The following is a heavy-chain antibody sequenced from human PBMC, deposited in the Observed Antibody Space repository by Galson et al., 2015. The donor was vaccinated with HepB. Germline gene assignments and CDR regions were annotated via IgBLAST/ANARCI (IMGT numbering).Heavy chain of an antibody. CDR3: AKVLVSRRIAAAGTVVPHNWYFDL. V-gene: IGHV3-30*18. D-gene: IGHD6-13*01. J-gene: IGHJ2*01. CDR2: ISYDGSNK. Sequence: SLRLSCAASGFTFSSYGMHWARQAPGKGLEWVAVISYDGSNKYYADSVKGRFTISRDNSKNTLYLQMNSLRAEDTAVYYCAKVLVSRRIAAAGTVVPHNWYFDLWGRGTLVTVSS. CDR1: GFTFSSYG.